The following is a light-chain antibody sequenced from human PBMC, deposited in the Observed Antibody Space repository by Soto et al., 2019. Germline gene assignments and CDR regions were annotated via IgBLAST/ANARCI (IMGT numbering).Light chain of an antibody. CDR3: SSYTSISTVV. CDR2: EVS. V-gene: IGLV2-14*01. CDR1: SSDVGGYNY. J-gene: IGLJ2*01. Sequence: QSVLTQPASVSGSPGQSITISCTGSSSDVGGYNYVSWYQQHPGKAPKIMIYEVSNRPSGVSNRFSGSKSGKTASLTISGLQAEDEADYYCSSYTSISTVVFGGGTQLTVL.